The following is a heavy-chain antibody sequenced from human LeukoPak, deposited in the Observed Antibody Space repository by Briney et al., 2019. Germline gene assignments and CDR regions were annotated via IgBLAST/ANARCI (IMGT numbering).Heavy chain of an antibody. CDR1: GGSISSGSYY. CDR3: ARGARNYDFGSGPPPNYIDV. Sequence: SQTLSLTCTVAGGSISSGSYYWSWIRQPAGTGLEWIGRIYASGSTNYNPSLKSRVTISVDTSKNQFSLKLSSVTAADTAVYYCARGARNYDFGSGPPPNYIDVWGKGTTVTVSS. V-gene: IGHV4-61*02. D-gene: IGHD3-3*01. J-gene: IGHJ6*03. CDR2: IYASGST.